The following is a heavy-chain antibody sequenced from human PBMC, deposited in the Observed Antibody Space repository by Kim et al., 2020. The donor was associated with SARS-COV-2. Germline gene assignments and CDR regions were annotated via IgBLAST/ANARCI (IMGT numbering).Heavy chain of an antibody. D-gene: IGHD1-26*01. CDR3: ARGGVGATFAD. CDR2: INHSGST. CDR1: GGSFSGYY. J-gene: IGHJ4*02. Sequence: SETLSLTCAVYGGSFSGYYWSWIRQPPGKGLEWIGEINHSGSTNYNPSVKSRVTISVDTSKNQFSLKLSSVTAADTAVYYCARGGVGATFADWGQRTLVT. V-gene: IGHV4-34*01.